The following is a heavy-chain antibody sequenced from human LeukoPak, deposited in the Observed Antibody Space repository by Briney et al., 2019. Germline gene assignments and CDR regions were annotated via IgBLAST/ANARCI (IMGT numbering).Heavy chain of an antibody. J-gene: IGHJ3*02. CDR1: GFTFSSHY. D-gene: IGHD1-26*01. V-gene: IGHV3-7*01. CDR3: ARESNSGGDAFDI. Sequence: GGSLRLSCAASGFTFSSHYMTWVRQAPGKGLEWVANIKQDSSDKFYVDSVRGRFTISRDNAGNSLYLHMNSLTAEDTAVYYCARESNSGGDAFDIWGQGTMVTVSS. CDR2: IKQDSSDK.